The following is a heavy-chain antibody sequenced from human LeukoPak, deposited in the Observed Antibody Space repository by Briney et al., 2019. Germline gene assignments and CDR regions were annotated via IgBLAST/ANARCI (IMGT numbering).Heavy chain of an antibody. CDR1: GGSISSRNHY. D-gene: IGHD3-22*01. V-gene: IGHV4-39*01. Sequence: SETLALTCTVSGGSISSRNHYWGWIRQPPGKGLEWIGSIHISGTTYQNPSLESRLTISVDTSKNQFSLKVTSVTAADTAVYYCARGYPPLPYYYDSSGQYYYYGMDVWGQGTTVTVSS. CDR2: IHISGTT. J-gene: IGHJ6*02. CDR3: ARGYPPLPYYYDSSGQYYYYGMDV.